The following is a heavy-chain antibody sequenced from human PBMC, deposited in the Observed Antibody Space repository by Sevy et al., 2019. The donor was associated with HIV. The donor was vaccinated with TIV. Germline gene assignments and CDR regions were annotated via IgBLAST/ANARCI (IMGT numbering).Heavy chain of an antibody. CDR3: ARDVLAVAGTGWGAFDI. CDR1: GFTFSSYA. V-gene: IGHV3-30-3*01. Sequence: GGSLRLSCAASGFTFSSYAMHWVRQAPGKGLEWVAVISYDGSNKYYADSVKGRFTISRDNSKNTQYLQMNSLRAEDTAVYYCARDVLAVAGTGWGAFDIWGQGTMVTVSS. J-gene: IGHJ3*02. CDR2: ISYDGSNK. D-gene: IGHD6-19*01.